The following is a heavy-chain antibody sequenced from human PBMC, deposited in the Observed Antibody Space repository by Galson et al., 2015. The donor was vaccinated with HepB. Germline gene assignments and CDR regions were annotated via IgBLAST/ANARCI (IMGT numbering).Heavy chain of an antibody. D-gene: IGHD6-13*01. Sequence: SLRLSCAASGITFINYAMNWVRQAPGKGLEWVSGISGGGVSTYYADSVKGRFTISRDNSINTLYLQLNSLRAEDTAAYYCAKPIATAGRSYFYYSMDVWGPGTTVTVSS. V-gene: IGHV3-23*01. CDR1: GITFINYA. CDR2: ISGGGVST. CDR3: AKPIATAGRSYFYYSMDV. J-gene: IGHJ6*02.